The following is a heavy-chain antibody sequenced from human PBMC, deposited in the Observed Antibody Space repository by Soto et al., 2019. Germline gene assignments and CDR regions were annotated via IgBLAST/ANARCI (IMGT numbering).Heavy chain of an antibody. CDR2: ISATGGST. J-gene: IGHJ4*02. CDR1: GCTFASYV. Sequence: GSLLLSCSVSGCTFASYVMTGVRQAPGKGLEWVSSISATGGSTYYAGSVKGRFTISRDNSKNTLFLQMNSLRAEDTDIYYCANAEHPRRSIGFDYWGQGTLVTVSS. D-gene: IGHD3-16*02. V-gene: IGHV3-23*01. CDR3: ANAEHPRRSIGFDY.